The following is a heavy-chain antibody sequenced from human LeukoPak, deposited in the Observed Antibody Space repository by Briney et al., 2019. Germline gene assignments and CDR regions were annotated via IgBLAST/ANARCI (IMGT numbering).Heavy chain of an antibody. CDR2: ISGSSYI. J-gene: IGHJ4*02. CDR1: GFIFSSYS. V-gene: IGHV3-21*01. D-gene: IGHD5-24*01. CDR3: ARDHEMAAYYFDY. Sequence: SGGSLRLSCAAPGFIFSSYSMNWVRQAPGKGLEWVSSISGSSYIYYADSVKGRFTISRDNAKNSLYLQMNSLRAEDTAVYYCARDHEMAAYYFDYWGQGTLVTVSS.